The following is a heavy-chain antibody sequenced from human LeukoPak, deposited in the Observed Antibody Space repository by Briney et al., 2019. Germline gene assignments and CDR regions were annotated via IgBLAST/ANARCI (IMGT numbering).Heavy chain of an antibody. CDR1: GFSSVDYA. Sequence: PGGSLRLSCAAAGFSSVDYAMDWVTHAPGKGKGWVSVIGWNSGSIGYADSVKVRFTISRDNAKNSLYLQMNSLRAEDTALYYCAKGRSCSGGSCYLLDYWGQGTLVTVSS. J-gene: IGHJ4*02. CDR2: IGWNSGSI. V-gene: IGHV3-9*02. D-gene: IGHD2-15*01. CDR3: AKGRSCSGGSCYLLDY.